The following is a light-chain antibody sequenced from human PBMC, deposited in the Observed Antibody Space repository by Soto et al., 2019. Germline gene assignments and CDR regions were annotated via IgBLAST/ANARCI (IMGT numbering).Light chain of an antibody. CDR3: SSYTSSSKLV. Sequence: QSVLTQPASVSGSPGQSITISCTGTSSDVGGYNYVSWYQQYPGKAPKLMIYEVSHRPSEVSNRFSGSKSGNTASLTISGLQTEDEADYYCSSYTSSSKLVFGGGTKLTVL. CDR1: SSDVGGYNY. CDR2: EVS. J-gene: IGLJ3*02. V-gene: IGLV2-14*01.